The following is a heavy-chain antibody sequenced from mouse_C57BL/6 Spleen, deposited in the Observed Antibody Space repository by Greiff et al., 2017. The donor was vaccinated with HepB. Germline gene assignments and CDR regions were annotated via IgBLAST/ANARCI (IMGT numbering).Heavy chain of an antibody. D-gene: IGHD1-1*01. V-gene: IGHV1-53*01. Sequence: QVQLQQSGTELVKPGASVKLSCKASGYTFTSYWMHWVKQRPGQGLEWIGNINPSNGGTNYNEKFKSKATLTVDKSSSTAYMQLSSLTSEDSAVYYCARTPSLSFYAMDYWGQGTSVTVSS. CDR3: ARTPSLSFYAMDY. J-gene: IGHJ4*01. CDR1: GYTFTSYW. CDR2: INPSNGGT.